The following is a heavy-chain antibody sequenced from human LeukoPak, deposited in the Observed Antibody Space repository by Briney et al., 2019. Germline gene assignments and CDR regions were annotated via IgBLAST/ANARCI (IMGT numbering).Heavy chain of an antibody. V-gene: IGHV3-15*01. CDR1: GFTVSSNY. CDR2: ITKAVDGTT. J-gene: IGHJ4*02. CDR3: TTLSYAGGY. D-gene: IGHD2-8*01. Sequence: GGSLRLSCAASGFTVSSNYMSWVRQAPGKGLEWIGRITKAVDGTTDYAAPVKGRFTISRDDSKNTLYLQMNSLKTEDTALYYCTTLSYAGGYWGQGTLVTVSS.